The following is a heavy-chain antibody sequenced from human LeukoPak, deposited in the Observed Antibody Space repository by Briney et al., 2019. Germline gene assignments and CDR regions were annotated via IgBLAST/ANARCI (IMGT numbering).Heavy chain of an antibody. J-gene: IGHJ4*02. CDR3: TTDPAEEGLENDY. CDR2: IKSKTDGGTT. Sequence: GGSLRLSCAAPGFTFSNAWMSWVRQAPGKGLEWVGRIKSKTDGGTTDYAAPVKGRFTISRDDSKNTLYLQMNSLKTEDTAVYYCTTDPAEEGLENDYWGQGTLVTVSS. CDR1: GFTFSNAW. D-gene: IGHD1-1*01. V-gene: IGHV3-15*01.